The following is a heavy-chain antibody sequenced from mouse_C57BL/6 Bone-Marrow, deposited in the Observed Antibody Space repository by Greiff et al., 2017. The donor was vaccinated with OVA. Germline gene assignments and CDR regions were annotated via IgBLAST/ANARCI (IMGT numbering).Heavy chain of an antibody. Sequence: DVMLVESGGGLVQSGRSLRLSCATSGFTFSDFYMEWVRQAPGKGLEWIAASRNKANDYTTEYSASVKGRFIVSRDTSQSILDLQMNALGAEDTAIYYCARDVWFAYWGQGTLVTVSA. CDR2: SRNKANDYTT. CDR1: GFTFSDFY. J-gene: IGHJ3*01. V-gene: IGHV7-1*01. CDR3: ARDVWFAY.